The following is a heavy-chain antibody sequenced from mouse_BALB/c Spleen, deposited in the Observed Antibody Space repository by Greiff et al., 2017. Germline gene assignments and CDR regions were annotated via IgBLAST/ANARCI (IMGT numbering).Heavy chain of an antibody. CDR2: ISSGGGST. Sequence: EVQVVESGGGLVKPGGSLKLSCAASGFAFSSYDMSWVRQTPEKRLEWVAYISSGGGSTYYPDTVKGRFTISRDNAKNTLYLQMSSLKSEDTAMYYCARRTITYAMDYWGQGTSVTVSS. V-gene: IGHV5-12-1*01. CDR1: GFAFSSYD. J-gene: IGHJ4*01. D-gene: IGHD1-1*01. CDR3: ARRTITYAMDY.